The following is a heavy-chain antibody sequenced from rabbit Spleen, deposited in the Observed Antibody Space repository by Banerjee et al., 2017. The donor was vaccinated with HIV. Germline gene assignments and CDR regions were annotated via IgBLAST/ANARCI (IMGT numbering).Heavy chain of an antibody. D-gene: IGHD2-1*01. CDR2: IYTGTIGST. CDR3: ARGSAAMTMVITGFYLNL. CDR1: GFSFSSNDY. J-gene: IGHJ4*01. Sequence: QSLEESGGGLVQPEGSLTLTCTASGFSFSSNDYMCWVRQAPGKGLEWIACIYTGTIGSTYYANWAKGRFTISRTSSTTVTLEMTSLTAADTATYFCARGSAAMTMVITGFYLNLWGQGTLVTVS. V-gene: IGHV1S40*01.